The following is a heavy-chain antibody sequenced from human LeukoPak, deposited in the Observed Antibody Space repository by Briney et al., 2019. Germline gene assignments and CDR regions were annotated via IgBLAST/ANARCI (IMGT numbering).Heavy chain of an antibody. D-gene: IGHD1-1*01. CDR2: INHSGST. V-gene: IGHV4-34*01. CDR3: ARLTPNGWFDP. CDR1: GGSFSGYY. J-gene: IGHJ5*02. Sequence: PSETLSLTCAVYGGSFSGYYWSWIRQPPGKGLEWIGEINHSGSTNYNPSLKSRVTISVDTSKNQFSLKLSSVTAADTAVYYCARLTPNGWFDPRGQGTLVTVSS.